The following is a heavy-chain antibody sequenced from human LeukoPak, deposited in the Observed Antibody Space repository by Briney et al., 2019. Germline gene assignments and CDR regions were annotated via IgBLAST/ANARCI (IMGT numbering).Heavy chain of an antibody. CDR3: ARDTLSQWLGRDAFDY. CDR2: ISSSGSTI. V-gene: IGHV3-48*03. Sequence: PGGSLRLSCAASGFTFSSYEMNWVRQAPGKGLEWVSYISSSGSTIYYADSVKGRFTISRDNAKNSLYLQMNSLRAEDTAVYYCARDTLSQWLGRDAFDYWGQGTLVTVSS. J-gene: IGHJ4*02. D-gene: IGHD6-19*01. CDR1: GFTFSSYE.